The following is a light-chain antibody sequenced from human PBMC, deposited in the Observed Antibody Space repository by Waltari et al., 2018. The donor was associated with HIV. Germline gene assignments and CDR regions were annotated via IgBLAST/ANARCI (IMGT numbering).Light chain of an antibody. CDR3: YSTDSSLNGI. V-gene: IGLV3-10*03. CDR2: EDR. CDR1: ALTKKY. Sequence: SYELTQPPPVSVSPGQTARIPCSGDALTKKYAYWYHQKSGQAPALVIYEDRKRPSGIPERISGSSSGTRATMTISGAQEEDGDYYYCYSTDSSLNGIFGTGTTVTVL. J-gene: IGLJ1*01.